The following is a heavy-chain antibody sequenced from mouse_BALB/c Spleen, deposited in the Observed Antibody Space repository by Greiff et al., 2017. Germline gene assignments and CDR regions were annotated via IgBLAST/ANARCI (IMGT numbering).Heavy chain of an antibody. V-gene: IGHV14-3*02. Sequence: EVQLQQSGAELVKPGASVKLSCTASGFNIKDTYMHWVKQRPEQGLEWIGRIDPANGNTKYDPKFQGKATITADTSSNTAYLQLSSLTSEDTAVYYCARSPARYYYAMDYWGQGTSVTVSS. J-gene: IGHJ4*01. CDR3: ARSPARYYYAMDY. CDR1: GFNIKDTY. D-gene: IGHD1-2*01. CDR2: IDPANGNT.